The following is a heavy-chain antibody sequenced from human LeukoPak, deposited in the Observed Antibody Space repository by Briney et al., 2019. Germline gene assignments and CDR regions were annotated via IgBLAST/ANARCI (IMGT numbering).Heavy chain of an antibody. D-gene: IGHD3-9*01. Sequence: GGSLRLSCTASGFTFGDYAMSWFRQAPGEGLEWVGFIRSKAYGGTTEYAASVKGRFTISRDDSKSIAYLQMNSLKTEDTAVYYCTTPIQTGYGRGSYAFDIWGQGTMVTVSS. CDR3: TTPIQTGYGRGSYAFDI. CDR2: IRSKAYGGTT. CDR1: GFTFGDYA. V-gene: IGHV3-49*03. J-gene: IGHJ3*02.